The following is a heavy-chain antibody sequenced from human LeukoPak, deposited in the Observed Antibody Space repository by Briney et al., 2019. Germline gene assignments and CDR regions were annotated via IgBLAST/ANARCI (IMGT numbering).Heavy chain of an antibody. D-gene: IGHD1-26*01. V-gene: IGHV4-59*01. CDR1: GGSFSGYY. J-gene: IGHJ4*02. Sequence: SETLSLTCAVYGGSFSGYYWSWIRQPPGKGLEWIGYIYYSGSTNYNPSLKSRVTISVDTSKNQFSLKLSSVTAADTAVYYCARMRREHGSGYYFDYWGQGTLVTVSS. CDR2: IYYSGST. CDR3: ARMRREHGSGYYFDY.